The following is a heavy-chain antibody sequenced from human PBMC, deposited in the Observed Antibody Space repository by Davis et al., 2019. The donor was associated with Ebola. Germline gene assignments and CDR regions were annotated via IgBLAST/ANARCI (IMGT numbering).Heavy chain of an antibody. J-gene: IGHJ6*02. CDR3: ARVTYDMYYYGMDV. D-gene: IGHD3-9*01. V-gene: IGHV1-8*01. CDR1: GYTFTSYD. Sequence: ASVKVSCKASGYTFTSYDINWVRQATGQGLEWMGWMNPNSGNTGYAQKFQGRVTMTRNTSISTAYMELSSLRSEDTAVYYCARVTYDMYYYGMDVWGQGTTVTVSS. CDR2: MNPNSGNT.